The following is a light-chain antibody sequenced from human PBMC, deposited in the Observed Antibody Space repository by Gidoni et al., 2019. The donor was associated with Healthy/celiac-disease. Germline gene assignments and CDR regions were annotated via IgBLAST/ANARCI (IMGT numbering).Light chain of an antibody. Sequence: QMTQPPSTLSASVGEGVTITCRASQSISSRFVSYQQKQGKAPTLLLYKASSFESGVPSRFSGSRSSTAFSLTISSLQPADFSTYYYQQYNSYSPWTFGRGTKVEIK. CDR3: QQYNSYSPWT. V-gene: IGKV1-5*03. J-gene: IGKJ1*01. CDR1: QSISSR. CDR2: KAS.